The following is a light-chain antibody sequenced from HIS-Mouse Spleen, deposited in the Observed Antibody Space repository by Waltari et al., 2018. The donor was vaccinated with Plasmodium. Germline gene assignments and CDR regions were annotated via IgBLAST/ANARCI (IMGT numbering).Light chain of an antibody. V-gene: IGKV1-5*03. Sequence: DIAQTQSPSTLSASVGDRVTITCRASQSISSWLAWYQQKPGKAPKLLIYKASSLESGVPSRFSGSGSGTEFTLTISSLQPDDFATYYCQQYNSYWTFGQGTKVEIK. CDR3: QQYNSYWT. J-gene: IGKJ1*01. CDR2: KAS. CDR1: QSISSW.